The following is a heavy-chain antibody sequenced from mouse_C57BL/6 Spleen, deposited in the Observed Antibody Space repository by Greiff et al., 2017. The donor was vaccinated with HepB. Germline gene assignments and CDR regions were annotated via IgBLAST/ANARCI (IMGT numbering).Heavy chain of an antibody. CDR2: IWRGGST. Sequence: QVQLQQSGPGLVQPSQSLSITCTVSGFSLTSYGVHWVRQSPGKGLEWLGVIWRGGSTDYNAAFMSRLSITKDNSKSHVFLKMNSLQADDTAIYYCAKNGDYYYAMDYWGQGTSVTVSS. V-gene: IGHV2-5*01. CDR1: GFSLTSYG. CDR3: AKNGDYYYAMDY. J-gene: IGHJ4*01.